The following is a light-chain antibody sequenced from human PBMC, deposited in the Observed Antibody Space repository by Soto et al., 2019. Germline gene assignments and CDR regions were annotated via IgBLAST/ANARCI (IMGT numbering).Light chain of an antibody. CDR1: QTVSNF. J-gene: IGKJ4*01. CDR3: QQRYNWPLT. Sequence: EIVLSRSPATLSLSPGEGATLSCRASQTVSNFLAWYQQKPGQAPRLLIYDASKRATGIPARFSGSGSGTDFTLTISSLEPEDFAVYYCQQRYNWPLTFGGGTKVDIK. V-gene: IGKV3-11*01. CDR2: DAS.